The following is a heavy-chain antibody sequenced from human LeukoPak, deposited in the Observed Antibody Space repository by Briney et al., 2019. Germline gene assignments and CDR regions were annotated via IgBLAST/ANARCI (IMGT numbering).Heavy chain of an antibody. CDR1: GFTFSRSW. J-gene: IGHJ5*02. Sequence: GGSLRLSCAASGFTFSRSWMHWVRQAPGKGLEWVASIKEDGSEKHYVDSVKGRFTISRDNAKNSLYLQMNSLRAEDTAMYYCASSGWYSTPNWFDPWGQGTLVIVSS. CDR3: ASSGWYSTPNWFDP. CDR2: IKEDGSEK. D-gene: IGHD6-19*01. V-gene: IGHV3-7*01.